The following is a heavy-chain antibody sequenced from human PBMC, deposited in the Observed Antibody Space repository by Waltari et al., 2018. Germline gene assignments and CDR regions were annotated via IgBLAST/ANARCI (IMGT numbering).Heavy chain of an antibody. D-gene: IGHD2-2*01. J-gene: IGHJ4*02. CDR3: ARQLLLGGGFDY. CDR1: GFTFDDYA. Sequence: EVQLVESGGGLVQPGRSLRLSCAASGFTFDDYAMHWVRQAPGKGLEGVSGISGNRGSIGYAGSVKGRFSIARDNAKNSLYLQMNSLRAEDTALYYCARQLLLGGGFDYWGQGTLVTVSS. V-gene: IGHV3-9*01. CDR2: ISGNRGSI.